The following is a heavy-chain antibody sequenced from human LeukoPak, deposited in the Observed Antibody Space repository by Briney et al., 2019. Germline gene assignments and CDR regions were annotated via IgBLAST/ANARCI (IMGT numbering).Heavy chain of an antibody. Sequence: SVKASCKASGYTFTGYYIHWVGQAPGPRLEWMGWINPNSGGTNYAQNFQGRVTMTRDTSISKAYMELSRLRSDDTAVYYCARTHSRGRDDWFDPWGQGTLVTVSS. CDR1: GYTFTGYY. CDR2: INPNSGGT. J-gene: IGHJ5*02. V-gene: IGHV1-2*02. CDR3: ARTHSRGRDDWFDP. D-gene: IGHD6-19*01.